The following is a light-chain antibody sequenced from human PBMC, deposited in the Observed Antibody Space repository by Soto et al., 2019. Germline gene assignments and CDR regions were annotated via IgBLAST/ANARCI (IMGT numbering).Light chain of an antibody. CDR3: QSYDSSLSLLV. CDR1: SSNIGAGYD. V-gene: IGLV1-40*01. J-gene: IGLJ3*02. Sequence: QSVLTQPPSVSGAQGQRVTISCTGSSSNIGAGYDVHWYQQLPGTAPKLLIYGNSNRPSGVPDRFSGSKSGTSASLAITGLQAEDEADYYCQSYDSSLSLLVFGGGTKLTVL. CDR2: GNS.